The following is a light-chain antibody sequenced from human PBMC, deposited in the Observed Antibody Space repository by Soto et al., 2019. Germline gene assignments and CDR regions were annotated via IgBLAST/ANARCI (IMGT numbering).Light chain of an antibody. CDR1: SSDVGSYNL. CDR3: CSYAGIRILVV. Sequence: QSALTQPASVSGSPGQSITISCTGTSSDVGSYNLVSWYQQHPGKAPKLMIYEGSKRPSGVSNRFSGSKSGNTASLTISGLQAEDEADYYCCSYAGIRILVVFGGGTKVTVL. CDR2: EGS. V-gene: IGLV2-23*01. J-gene: IGLJ2*01.